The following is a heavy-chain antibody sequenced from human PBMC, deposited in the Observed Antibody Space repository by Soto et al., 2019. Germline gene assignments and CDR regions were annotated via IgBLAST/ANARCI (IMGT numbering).Heavy chain of an antibody. CDR3: VPEAVAGTKRNY. D-gene: IGHD6-19*01. CDR2: IIPIFGTA. Sequence: GASVKVXCKASGGTXSSYAISWVRQSPGQGLEWMGGIIPIFGTANYAQKSQGRVTITADESTSTAYMELSSLRSEDTAVYYCVPEAVAGTKRNYWGQGTLVTVSS. CDR1: GGTXSSYA. V-gene: IGHV1-69*13. J-gene: IGHJ4*02.